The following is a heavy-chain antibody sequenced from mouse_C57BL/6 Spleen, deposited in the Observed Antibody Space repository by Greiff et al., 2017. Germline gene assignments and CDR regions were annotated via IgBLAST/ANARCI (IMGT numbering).Heavy chain of an antibody. J-gene: IGHJ3*01. CDR3: ARPHYYGSSPWFAC. V-gene: IGHV5-17*01. CDR2: ISSGSSTI. D-gene: IGHD1-1*01. CDR1: GFTFSDYG. Sequence: EVHLVESGGGLVKPGGSLKLSCAASGFTFSDYGMHWVRQAPEKGLEWVAYISSGSSTIYYADTVKGRFTISRDNAKNTLFLQMTSLRSEDTAMYYCARPHYYGSSPWFACWGQGTLVTVSA.